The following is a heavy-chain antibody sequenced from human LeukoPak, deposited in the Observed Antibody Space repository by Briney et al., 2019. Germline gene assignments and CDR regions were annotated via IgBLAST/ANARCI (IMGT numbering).Heavy chain of an antibody. CDR1: GGSISSGGYY. Sequence: ETSQTLSLTCTVSGGSISSGGYYWSWIRQHPGKGLEWIGYIYYSGSTYYNPSLKSRVTISVDTSKNQFSLKLSSVTVADTAVYYCARDPYSSSSFDAFDIWGQGTMVTVSS. CDR2: IYYSGST. J-gene: IGHJ3*02. V-gene: IGHV4-31*03. D-gene: IGHD6-6*01. CDR3: ARDPYSSSSFDAFDI.